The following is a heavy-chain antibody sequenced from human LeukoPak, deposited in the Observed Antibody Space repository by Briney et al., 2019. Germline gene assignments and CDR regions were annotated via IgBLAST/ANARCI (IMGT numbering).Heavy chain of an antibody. CDR1: GFTFSSYW. CDR3: ARENSGFDYEDALDI. CDR2: IKQDGSEK. D-gene: IGHD5-12*01. Sequence: GGSLRLSCAASGFTFSSYWMHWVRQAPGKGLEWVANIKQDGSEKYYVDSVKGRFTISRDNTKNSLYLQMNSLRAEDTAVYYCARENSGFDYEDALDIWGQGTMVTVSS. J-gene: IGHJ3*02. V-gene: IGHV3-7*01.